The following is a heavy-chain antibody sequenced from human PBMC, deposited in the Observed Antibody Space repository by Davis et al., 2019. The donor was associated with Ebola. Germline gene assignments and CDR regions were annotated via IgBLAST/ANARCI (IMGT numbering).Heavy chain of an antibody. V-gene: IGHV3-7*01. D-gene: IGHD6-13*01. Sequence: GGSLRLSCVGSGFTFRSYSMTWVRQAPGKGLEWVANIKEDGSEIYYLDSVKGRFIISRDDTANSLYLQMYNLRVEDTAVYYCARLLKWQSSTYRPVDCWGQGALVTVS. CDR2: IKEDGSEI. CDR3: ARLLKWQSSTYRPVDC. J-gene: IGHJ4*02. CDR1: GFTFRSYS.